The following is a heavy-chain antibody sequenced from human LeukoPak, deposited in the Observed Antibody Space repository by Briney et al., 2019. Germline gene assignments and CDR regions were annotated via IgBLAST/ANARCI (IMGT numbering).Heavy chain of an antibody. CDR3: ATRGITMIVVVITSYFDY. V-gene: IGHV3-23*01. CDR1: GFTFSSYA. D-gene: IGHD3-22*01. CDR2: ISGSGGST. J-gene: IGHJ4*02. Sequence: GGSLTLSCAASGFTFSSYAMSWVRQAPGKGLEWVSAISGSGGSTYYADSVKGRFTISRDNSKNTLYLQMNSLRAEDTAVYYCATRGITMIVVVITSYFDYWGQGTLVTVSS.